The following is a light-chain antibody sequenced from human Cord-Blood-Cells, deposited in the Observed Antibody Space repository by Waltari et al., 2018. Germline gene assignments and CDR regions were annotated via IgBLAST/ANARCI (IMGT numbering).Light chain of an antibody. CDR3: CSYAGSYTYV. J-gene: IGLJ1*01. CDR2: DVS. V-gene: IGLV2-11*01. CDR1: SRDVGGYTY. Sequence: QSALTPPRSVSGSPAQTVTHSCPGTSRDVGGYTYVSWYQQHPGKAPKLMIHDVSKRPSGVPDRFSGSKSGNTASLTISGLQAEDEADYYCCSYAGSYTYVFGTGTKVTVL.